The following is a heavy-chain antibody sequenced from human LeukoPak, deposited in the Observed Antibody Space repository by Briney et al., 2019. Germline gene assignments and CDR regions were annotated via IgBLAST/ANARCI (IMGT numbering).Heavy chain of an antibody. CDR2: IRPSGDNT. Sequence: GGSLRLSCAASGFTFSSYDMTWVRQAPGRGLEWVSSIRPSGDNTYYGDSVKGRFTISRDNSKNTVYLQMNNMRVDDTAVYYCARGLEFGGVIVDWFDPWGQGTLVTVSS. CDR3: ARGLEFGGVIVDWFDP. J-gene: IGHJ5*02. V-gene: IGHV3-23*01. CDR1: GFTFSSYD. D-gene: IGHD3-16*02.